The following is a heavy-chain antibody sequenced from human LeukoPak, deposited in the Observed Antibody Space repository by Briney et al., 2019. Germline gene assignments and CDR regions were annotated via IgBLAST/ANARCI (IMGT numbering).Heavy chain of an antibody. CDR1: GYSFTSYW. J-gene: IGHJ4*02. CDR3: ARHIRYCSSTSCYTIDY. CDR2: IYPGDSDT. Sequence: GESLKISCKGSGYSFTSYWIGWVRQMPGKGLAWMGIIYPGDSDTRYSPSFQGQVTISADKSISTAYLQWSSLKASDTAMYYCARHIRYCSSTSCYTIDYWGQGTLVTVSS. D-gene: IGHD2-2*02. V-gene: IGHV5-51*01.